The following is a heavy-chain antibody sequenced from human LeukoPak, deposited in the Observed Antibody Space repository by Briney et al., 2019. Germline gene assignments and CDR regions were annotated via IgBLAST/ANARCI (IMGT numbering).Heavy chain of an antibody. CDR3: ARQVTMIVVDPDAFDI. CDR1: GYSFSTYW. V-gene: IGHV5-51*01. CDR2: IYPGDSDT. Sequence: GESLKISCQGSGYSFSTYWIGWVRQRPGKGLEWMGIIYPGDSDTRYSPSFQGQVTISADKSISTAYLEWSSLKASDTAMYYCARQVTMIVVDPDAFDIWGQGTMVTVSS. J-gene: IGHJ3*02. D-gene: IGHD3-22*01.